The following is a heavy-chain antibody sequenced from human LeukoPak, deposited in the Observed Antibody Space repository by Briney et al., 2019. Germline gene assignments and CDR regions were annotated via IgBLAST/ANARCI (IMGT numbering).Heavy chain of an antibody. CDR3: AKDGNDYVWGRYFGGLNLDY. J-gene: IGHJ4*02. CDR1: GFTFSNYA. V-gene: IGHV3-30*02. Sequence: PGGSLRLSCVASGFTFSNYAMHWVRQAPGKGLEWVAFIRYDGSNKYYTDSVKGRLTISRDNSKNTLYLQMNSLRAEDTAVYYCAKDGNDYVWGRYFGGLNLDYWGQGTLVTVSS. CDR2: IRYDGSNK. D-gene: IGHD3-16*01.